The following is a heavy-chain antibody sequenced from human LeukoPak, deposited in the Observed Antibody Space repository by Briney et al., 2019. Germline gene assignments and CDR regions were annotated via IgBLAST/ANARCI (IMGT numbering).Heavy chain of an antibody. J-gene: IGHJ4*02. CDR1: GFTFSNYE. CDR2: ISTSGSTI. Sequence: PGGSLRLSCVDSGFTFSNYEINCVRQAPGEGLEWISYISTSGSTIHYADSVKGRLTISRDNAKNSVYLQMNSLRAVDTAVYHCARYSSYSSSPNFDYWGQGTLVTVSS. V-gene: IGHV3-48*03. CDR3: ARYSSYSSSPNFDY. D-gene: IGHD6-13*01.